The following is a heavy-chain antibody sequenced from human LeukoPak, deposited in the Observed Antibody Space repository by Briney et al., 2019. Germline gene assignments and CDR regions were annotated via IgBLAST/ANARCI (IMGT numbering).Heavy chain of an antibody. CDR2: IYYSGST. J-gene: IGHJ4*02. D-gene: IGHD3-22*01. Sequence: ASETLSLTCTVSGGSISSYYWSWIRRPPGKGLEWIGYIYYSGSTNYNPSLKSRVTISVDTSKNQFSLKLSSVTAADTAVYYCARVYYDSSGYYHDYWGQGTLVTVSS. CDR1: GGSISSYY. V-gene: IGHV4-59*01. CDR3: ARVYYDSSGYYHDY.